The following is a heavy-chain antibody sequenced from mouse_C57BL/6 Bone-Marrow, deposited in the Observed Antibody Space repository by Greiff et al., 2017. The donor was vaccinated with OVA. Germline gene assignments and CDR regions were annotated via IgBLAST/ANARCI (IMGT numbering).Heavy chain of an antibody. V-gene: IGHV5-17*01. CDR2: ISSGSSTI. CDR1: GFTFSDYG. Sequence: EVMLVVSGGGLVKPGGSLKLSCAASGFTFSDYGMHWVRQAPEKGLEWVAYISSGSSTIYYADTVKGRFTISRDNAKNTLFLQMTSLRSEDTAMYYCASDYHYAMDYWGQGTSVTVSS. J-gene: IGHJ4*01. D-gene: IGHD2-4*01. CDR3: ASDYHYAMDY.